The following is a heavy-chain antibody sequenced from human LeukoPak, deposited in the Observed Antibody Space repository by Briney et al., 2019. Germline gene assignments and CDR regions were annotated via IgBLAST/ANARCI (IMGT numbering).Heavy chain of an antibody. J-gene: IGHJ5*02. D-gene: IGHD6-13*01. V-gene: IGHV4-34*01. CDR2: INHSGST. CDR3: ARRVGSSWNNWFDP. CDR1: GVSFSGYY. Sequence: SETLSLTCAVYGVSFSGYYWSWIRQPPGKGLEWIGEINHSGSTNYNPSLKSRVTISVDTSKNQFSLKLSSVTAADTAVYYCARRVGSSWNNWFDPWGQGTLVTVSS.